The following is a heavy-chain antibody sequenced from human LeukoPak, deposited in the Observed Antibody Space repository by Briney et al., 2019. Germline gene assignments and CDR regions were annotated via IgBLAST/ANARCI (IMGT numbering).Heavy chain of an antibody. CDR1: GGTFSSYA. J-gene: IGHJ5*02. V-gene: IGHV1-69*04. CDR3: ARDPDLSLVVVTGGWFDP. Sequence: GASVKVSCKASGGTFSSYAISWVRQAPGQGLEGMGRIIPILGIANYAQKSQTRAPTTADKSTRPAYMELSSVRSEDTAVYYCARDPDLSLVVVTGGWFDPWGQGTLGTVSS. D-gene: IGHD2-21*02. CDR2: IIPILGIA.